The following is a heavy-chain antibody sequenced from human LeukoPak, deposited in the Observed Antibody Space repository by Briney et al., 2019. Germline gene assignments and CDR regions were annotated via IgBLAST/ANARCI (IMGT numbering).Heavy chain of an antibody. V-gene: IGHV1-24*01. CDR3: AIDTVYYDPPSY. CDR1: GYXFKEVS. CDR2: SDPENGKT. J-gene: IGHJ4*01. D-gene: IGHD3-16*01. Sequence: ASVKVSCKVAGYXFKEVSIHWVRQPPGKGLEWMGGSDPENGKTVYAQNFQGRVTMTEDTSTDTAYMELTSLTSDDTAIYYCAIDTVYYDPPSYWGQGTLVTVSS.